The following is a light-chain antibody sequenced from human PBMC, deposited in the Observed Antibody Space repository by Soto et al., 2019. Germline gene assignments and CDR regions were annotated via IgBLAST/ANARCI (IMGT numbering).Light chain of an antibody. CDR1: QTVSSS. Sequence: EIVLTQSPATLSLSPGERATLSCRASQTVSSSLAWYQQKPGQAPRLLIYEASNRATGIPARFSGSGSGADFTLTISSLEPEVFALYYCQQHINWPLTFGGGTKVEIK. CDR3: QQHINWPLT. J-gene: IGKJ4*01. V-gene: IGKV3-11*01. CDR2: EAS.